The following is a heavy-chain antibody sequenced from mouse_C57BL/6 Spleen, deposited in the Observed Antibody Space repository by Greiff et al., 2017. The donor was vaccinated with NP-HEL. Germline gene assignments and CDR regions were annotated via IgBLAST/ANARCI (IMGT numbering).Heavy chain of an antibody. CDR2: INYDGSST. Sequence: EVKLMESEGGLVQPGSSMKLSCTASGFTFSDYYMAWVRQVPEKGLEWVANINYDGSSTYYLDSLKSRFIISRDNAKNILYLQMSSLKSEDTATYYCARDGMDYWGQGTSVTVSS. J-gene: IGHJ4*01. CDR1: GFTFSDYY. CDR3: ARDGMDY. V-gene: IGHV5-16*01.